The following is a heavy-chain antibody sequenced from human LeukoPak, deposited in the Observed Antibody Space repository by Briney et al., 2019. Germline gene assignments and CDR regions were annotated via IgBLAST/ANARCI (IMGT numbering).Heavy chain of an antibody. CDR3: ASSPEGYYDFWSGYTALKPHYGMDV. CDR1: GGTFSSYA. J-gene: IGHJ6*02. Sequence: SVKVSCKASGGTFSSYAISWVRKAPGQGLEWMGGIIPIFGTADYAQKFQGRVTITADESTSTACMELSSLRSEDTAVYYCASSPEGYYDFWSGYTALKPHYGMDVWGQGTTVTVSS. V-gene: IGHV1-69*13. CDR2: IIPIFGTA. D-gene: IGHD3-3*01.